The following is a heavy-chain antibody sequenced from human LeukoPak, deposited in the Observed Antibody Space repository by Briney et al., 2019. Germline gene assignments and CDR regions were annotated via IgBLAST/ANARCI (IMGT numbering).Heavy chain of an antibody. CDR2: IIPIFGTA. J-gene: IGHJ4*02. CDR3: AGYCSSTSCRELDY. Sequence: SVKVSCKASGGTFSSYAISWVRQAPGQGLEWMGGIIPIFGTANYAQKFQGRVTITADESTSTAYMELGSLRSEDTAVYYCAGYCSSTSCRELDYWGQGTLVTVSS. V-gene: IGHV1-69*13. D-gene: IGHD2-2*01. CDR1: GGTFSSYA.